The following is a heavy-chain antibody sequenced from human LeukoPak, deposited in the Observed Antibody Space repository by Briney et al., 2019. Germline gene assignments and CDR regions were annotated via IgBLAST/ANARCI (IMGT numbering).Heavy chain of an antibody. CDR2: TNHSGRT. Sequence: PETLSLTCAVSGGSFFGSHWNWIRHSPEKGLEWIAETNHSGRTNYTTFLKSRVTISVDTSKSQFFLKLTSVTAADTAVYYCARDPTTVVTLPYYFDFWGQGTLVTVSA. CDR1: GGSFFGSH. V-gene: IGHV4-34*01. CDR3: ARDPTTVVTLPYYFDF. D-gene: IGHD4-23*01. J-gene: IGHJ4*02.